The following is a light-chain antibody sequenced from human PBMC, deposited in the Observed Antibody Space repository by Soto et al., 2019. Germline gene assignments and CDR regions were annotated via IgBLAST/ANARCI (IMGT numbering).Light chain of an antibody. CDR1: GGSIANHY. Sequence: NFMLTQPHSASESPGKTVTISCTRSGGSIANHYVQWYQQRPGSAPTTVIYEDNQRPSGVPDRFSGSIDSSSNSASLTLSGLKTEDEADYYCQSFDSTSVVFGGGTKVTVL. J-gene: IGLJ3*02. CDR2: EDN. V-gene: IGLV6-57*04. CDR3: QSFDSTSVV.